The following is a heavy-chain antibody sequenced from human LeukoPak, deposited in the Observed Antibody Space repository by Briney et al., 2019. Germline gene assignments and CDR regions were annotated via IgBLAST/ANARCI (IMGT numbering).Heavy chain of an antibody. D-gene: IGHD6-19*01. Sequence: SQTLSLTCAVSGGSSRSGDYFWSWIRQPPGKGLEWIGHIHYSGNTYYNPSLKSRVSISVDTSKNQFSLKLSSVTAADTAVYYCARGVAVAGFFDYWGQGTLVTVSS. CDR3: ARGVAVAGFFDY. J-gene: IGHJ4*02. CDR2: IHYSGNT. V-gene: IGHV4-30-4*01. CDR1: GGSSRSGDYF.